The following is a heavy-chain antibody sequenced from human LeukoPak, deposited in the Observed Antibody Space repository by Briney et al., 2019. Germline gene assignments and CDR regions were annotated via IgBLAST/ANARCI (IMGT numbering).Heavy chain of an antibody. CDR3: AGAPPLLYSSSSLGAFDI. V-gene: IGHV4-59*01. D-gene: IGHD6-13*01. CDR1: GGSISSYY. CDR2: IYYSGST. J-gene: IGHJ3*02. Sequence: SETLSLTCTVSGGSISSYYWSWIRQPPGKGLEWIGYIYYSGSTNYNPSLRSLVTISVDTSKNQFSLKLNSVTAADTAVYYCAGAPPLLYSSSSLGAFDIWGQGTMVTVSS.